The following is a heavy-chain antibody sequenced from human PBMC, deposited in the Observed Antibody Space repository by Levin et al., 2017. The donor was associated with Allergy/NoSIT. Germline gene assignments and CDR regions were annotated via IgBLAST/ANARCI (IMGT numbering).Heavy chain of an antibody. CDR1: GGTFSSYA. J-gene: IGHJ4*02. Sequence: GASVKVSCKASGGTFSSYAISWVRQAPGQGLEWMGGIIPIFGTANYAQKFQGRVTITADESTSTAYMELSSLRSEDTAVYYCASSRKTGYSSGWYVGWGQGTLVTVSS. CDR3: ASSRKTGYSSGWYVG. D-gene: IGHD6-19*01. V-gene: IGHV1-69*13. CDR2: IIPIFGTA.